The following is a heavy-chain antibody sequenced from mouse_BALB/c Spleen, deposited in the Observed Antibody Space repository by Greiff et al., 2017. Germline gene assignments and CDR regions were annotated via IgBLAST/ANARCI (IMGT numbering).Heavy chain of an antibody. Sequence: QVQLQQSGAELMKPGASVKISCKATGYTFSSYWIEWVKQRPGHGLEWIGEILPGSGSTNYNEKFKGKATFTADTSSNTAYMQLSSLTSEDSAVYYCAKFPYYYGSSPSSFDVWGAGTTVTVSS. V-gene: IGHV1-9*01. CDR3: AKFPYYYGSSPSSFDV. CDR2: ILPGSGST. CDR1: GYTFSSYW. J-gene: IGHJ1*01. D-gene: IGHD1-1*01.